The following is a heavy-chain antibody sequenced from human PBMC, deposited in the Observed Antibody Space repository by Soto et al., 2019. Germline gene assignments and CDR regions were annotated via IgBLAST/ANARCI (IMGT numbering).Heavy chain of an antibody. D-gene: IGHD3-22*01. J-gene: IGHJ5*02. CDR3: ALGGIVVTGNWFDP. CDR1: GFTFSSYA. V-gene: IGHV3-30*03. Sequence: QVRLVESGGGVVQPGRSLRLSCAASGFTFSSYAMHWVRQAPGKGLEWVAVISQDGSDKHYVDSVKCRFTISRDNSKNTLYLQVNSLRAEDTAVYYCALGGIVVTGNWFDPWGQGILVTVSS. CDR2: ISQDGSDK.